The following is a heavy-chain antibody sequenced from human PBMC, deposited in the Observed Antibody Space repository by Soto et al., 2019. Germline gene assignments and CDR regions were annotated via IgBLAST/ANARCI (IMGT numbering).Heavy chain of an antibody. CDR1: GGTFSSYA. Sequence: SVKVSCKASGGTFSSYAISWVRQAPGQGLEWMGGIIPIFGTANYAQKFQGRVTITADESTSTAYMELSSLRSEDTAVYYCARDSERKRTHSKQQLVQPTGVSGMEGWG. D-gene: IGHD6-13*01. J-gene: IGHJ6*02. CDR3: ARDSERKRTHSKQQLVQPTGVSGMEG. CDR2: IIPIFGTA. V-gene: IGHV1-69*13.